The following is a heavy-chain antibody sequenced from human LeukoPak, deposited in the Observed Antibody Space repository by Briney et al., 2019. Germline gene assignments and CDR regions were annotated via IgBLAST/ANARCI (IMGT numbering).Heavy chain of an antibody. CDR3: ARGKVDPKCYYYYMDV. CDR1: GYTFTSYD. V-gene: IGHV1-8*01. D-gene: IGHD2-15*01. Sequence: ASVKVSCKASGYTFTSYDINWVRQATAQGLDWMGWMNPNSGNTDYAQKFQGRVTMTRNTSISTAYMELSSLRSEDTAVYYCARGKVDPKCYYYYMDVWGKGTTVTVSS. CDR2: MNPNSGNT. J-gene: IGHJ6*03.